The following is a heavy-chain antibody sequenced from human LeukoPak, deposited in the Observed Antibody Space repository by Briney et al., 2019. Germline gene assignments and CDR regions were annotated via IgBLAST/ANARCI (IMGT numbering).Heavy chain of an antibody. Sequence: GGSLRLSCAASGFTFDDYAMHWVRQAPGKGLEWVSGISWNSGSIGYADSVKGRFTISRDDAKNSLYLQMNSLRAEDTALYYCAKARAHYYDSSGYYQAFDYWGQGTLVTVSS. CDR3: AKARAHYYDSSGYYQAFDY. V-gene: IGHV3-9*01. CDR2: ISWNSGSI. CDR1: GFTFDDYA. J-gene: IGHJ4*02. D-gene: IGHD3-22*01.